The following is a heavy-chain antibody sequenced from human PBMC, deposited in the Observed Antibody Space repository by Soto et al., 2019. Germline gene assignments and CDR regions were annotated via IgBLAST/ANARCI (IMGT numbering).Heavy chain of an antibody. Sequence: PGGSLRLSCAASGFTFSSSWLHWVCQAPGKGLEWVSAISGSGGSTYYADSVKGRFTISRDNSKNTLYLQMNSLRAEDTAVYYCARRIAVAVSGAFDIWGQGTMVTVSS. D-gene: IGHD6-19*01. V-gene: IGHV3-23*01. J-gene: IGHJ3*02. CDR1: GFTFSSSW. CDR3: ARRIAVAVSGAFDI. CDR2: ISGSGGST.